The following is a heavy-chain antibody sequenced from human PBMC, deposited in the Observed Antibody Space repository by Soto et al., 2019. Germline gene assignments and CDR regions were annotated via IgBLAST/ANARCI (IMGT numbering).Heavy chain of an antibody. CDR3: ARGLKWPDY. J-gene: IGHJ4*02. V-gene: IGHV4-31*03. CDR2: IFHSGRT. D-gene: IGHD5-12*01. CDR1: GDSITSGSGY. Sequence: QVQLQESGPGLVKPSQTLSLTCTVSGDSITSGSGYWSWVRQHPGGGREWFGYIFHSGRTYYSPSLSSRLTLSIDTSNNQLSLNLRSVTAADTAVYYCARGLKWPDYWGQVTQVTVSS.